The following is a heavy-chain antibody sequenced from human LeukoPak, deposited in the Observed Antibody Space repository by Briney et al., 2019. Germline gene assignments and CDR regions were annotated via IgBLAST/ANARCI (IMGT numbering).Heavy chain of an antibody. CDR1: GFTFSTYA. J-gene: IGHJ6*03. D-gene: IGHD6-19*01. CDR2: ITTSSSYM. Sequence: GGSLRLSCAASGFTFSTYAMSWVRQAPGKGLEWVSSITTSSSYMFYADSVRGRFTISRDNAENSLYLQMNSLRDEDTAVYYCARDPYSGGYGAYYYYYMDVWGKGTTVTVSS. CDR3: ARDPYSGGYGAYYYYYMDV. V-gene: IGHV3-21*01.